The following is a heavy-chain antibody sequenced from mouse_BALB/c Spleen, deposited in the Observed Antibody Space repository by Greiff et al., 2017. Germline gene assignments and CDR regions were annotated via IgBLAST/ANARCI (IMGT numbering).Heavy chain of an antibody. V-gene: IGHV3-8*02. Sequence: DVKLQESGPSLVKPSQTLSLTCSVTGDSITSCYWNWIRKFPGNKLEYMGYISYSGSTYYNPSLKSRISITRDTSKNQYYLQLNSVTTEDTATYYGARWDYYGRRGLDYWGQGTTLTVSS. CDR1: GDSITSCY. J-gene: IGHJ2*01. CDR2: ISYSGST. D-gene: IGHD1-1*01. CDR3: ARWDYYGRRGLDY.